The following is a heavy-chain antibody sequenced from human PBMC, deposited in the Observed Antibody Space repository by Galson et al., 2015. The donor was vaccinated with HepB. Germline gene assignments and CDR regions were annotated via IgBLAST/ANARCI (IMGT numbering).Heavy chain of an antibody. CDR3: AEDYLPYYDRWGSYSDLYYFDY. CDR1: GFTFNYHA. D-gene: IGHD3-22*01. Sequence: SLRLSCAASGFTFNYHAMNWVRQAPGKGLEWVASISGSGSSTYYADSVKGRFTISRDNSLDTVDLQMDSLRVDDTAVYYCAEDYLPYYDRWGSYSDLYYFDYWGQGTLVTVSS. V-gene: IGHV3-23*01. J-gene: IGHJ4*02. CDR2: ISGSGSST.